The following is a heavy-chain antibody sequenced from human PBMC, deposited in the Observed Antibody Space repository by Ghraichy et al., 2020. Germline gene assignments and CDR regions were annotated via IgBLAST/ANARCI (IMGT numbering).Heavy chain of an antibody. D-gene: IGHD3-9*01. J-gene: IGHJ3*02. CDR1: GGSFSGYY. Sequence: SETLSLTCAVYGGSFSGYYWNWIRQPPGKGLEWIGESDQGGSTNYNPSLKTRVTISMETSESQFSLRLTSVTAADTAVYYCARGRPNYDVLTGYYRGAFDSCGQGTLFTVSS. V-gene: IGHV4-34*01. CDR3: ARGRPNYDVLTGYYRGAFDS. CDR2: SDQGGST.